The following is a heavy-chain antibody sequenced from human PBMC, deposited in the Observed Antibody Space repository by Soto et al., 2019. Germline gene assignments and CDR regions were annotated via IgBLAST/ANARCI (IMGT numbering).Heavy chain of an antibody. CDR1: GDSVPSNSAA. CDR3: ARSGLRFLEWSFDI. Sequence: PSQTLSLTCAISGDSVPSNSAAWNWIRQSPSRGLEWLGRTYYRSKWYNDYAVSVKSRITINPDTSKNQFSLQLNSVTPEDTAVYYCARSGLRFLEWSFDIWGQGTMVTVSS. J-gene: IGHJ3*02. D-gene: IGHD3-3*01. V-gene: IGHV6-1*01. CDR2: TYYRSKWYN.